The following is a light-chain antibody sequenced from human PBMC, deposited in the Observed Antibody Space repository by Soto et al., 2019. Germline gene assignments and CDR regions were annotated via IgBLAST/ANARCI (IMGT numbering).Light chain of an antibody. V-gene: IGLV2-14*03. CDR2: DVN. Sequence: QSALTQPASVSGSPGQSITISCAGTSSDVGGYNYVSWYQQHPGKVPRLIISDVNKRPSGVSDRFSGSKSGNTASLTISGLQAEDEADYYYASFTRSVTVVYGGGTKVTVL. CDR1: SSDVGGYNY. J-gene: IGLJ2*01. CDR3: ASFTRSVTVV.